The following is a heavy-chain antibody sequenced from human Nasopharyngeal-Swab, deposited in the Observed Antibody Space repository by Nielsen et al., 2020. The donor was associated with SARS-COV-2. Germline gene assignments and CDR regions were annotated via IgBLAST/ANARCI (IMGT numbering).Heavy chain of an antibody. J-gene: IGHJ6*02. CDR2: IKSKTDGGTT. V-gene: IGHV3-15*01. CDR3: TTARAYYYYYGMDV. D-gene: IGHD5-12*01. Sequence: GGSLRLSCAASGSTFSNAWMSWVRQAPGKGLEWVGRIKSKTDGGTTDYAAPVKGRFTISRDDSKNTLYLQMNSLKTEDTAVYYCTTARAYYYYYGMDVWGQGTTVTVSS. CDR1: GSTFSNAW.